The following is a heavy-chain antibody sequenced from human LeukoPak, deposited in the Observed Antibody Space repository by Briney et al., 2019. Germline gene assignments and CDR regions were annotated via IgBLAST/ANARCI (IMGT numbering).Heavy chain of an antibody. CDR3: ARAFRGRPIQYQFDF. J-gene: IGHJ4*02. V-gene: IGHV5-51*01. D-gene: IGHD2-2*01. CDR1: GYNFPTQW. Sequence: GESLKISCEASGYNFPTQWIGWVRQKPGKGLEWMGIIYPGDSDTLYNPSFVGQVTISADTSISTAYLQWSSLKASDTATYFCARAFRGRPIQYQFDFWGQGTPVTVSS. CDR2: IYPGDSDT.